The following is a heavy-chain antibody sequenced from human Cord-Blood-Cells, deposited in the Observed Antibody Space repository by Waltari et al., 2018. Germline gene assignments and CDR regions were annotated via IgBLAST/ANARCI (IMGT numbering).Heavy chain of an antibody. CDR1: GGSFSGYY. Sequence: QVQLQQWGAGLLKPSETLSLTCAVYGGSFSGYYWSWIRQPPGKGLEWIGEVNHSGSTNYNPSRKCRVTISVDTSKNQFSLKLGSVTAADTAVYYCARWNSTVTDYWGQGTLVTVSS. D-gene: IGHD4-4*01. CDR3: ARWNSTVTDY. V-gene: IGHV4-34*01. CDR2: VNHSGST. J-gene: IGHJ4*02.